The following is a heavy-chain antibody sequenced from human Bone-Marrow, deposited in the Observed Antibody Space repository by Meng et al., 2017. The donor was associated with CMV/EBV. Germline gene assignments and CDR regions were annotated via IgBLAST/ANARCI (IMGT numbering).Heavy chain of an antibody. D-gene: IGHD6-19*01. CDR3: AREGPRIEVGGQWLVGGWFDP. Sequence: SVNVSCMGSGGTFSSYAISWVRQAPGQGLEWMGGIIPIRGIANYAQKFQGGVTITADKSSSTDYMELSSLRSEDTAGYYCAREGPRIEVGGQWLVGGWFDPWGQGTLVTVSS. V-gene: IGHV1-69*10. CDR2: IIPIRGIA. J-gene: IGHJ5*02. CDR1: GGTFSSYA.